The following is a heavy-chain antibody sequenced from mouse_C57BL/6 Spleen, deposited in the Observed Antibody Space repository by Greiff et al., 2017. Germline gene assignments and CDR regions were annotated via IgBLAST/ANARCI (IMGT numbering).Heavy chain of an antibody. J-gene: IGHJ4*01. D-gene: IGHD1-1*01. CDR1: GYTFTSYW. Sequence: VQLQQSGAELVKPGASVKLSCKASGYTFTSYWMHWVKQRPGQGLEWIGMIHPNSGSTNYNEKFKSKATLTVDKSSSTAYMQLSSLTSEDSAVYYCARLRDYGSRLYAMDYWGQGTSVTVSS. CDR2: IHPNSGST. CDR3: ARLRDYGSRLYAMDY. V-gene: IGHV1-64*01.